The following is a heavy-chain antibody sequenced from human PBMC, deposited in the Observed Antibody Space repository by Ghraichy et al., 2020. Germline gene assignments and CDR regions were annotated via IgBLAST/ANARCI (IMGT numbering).Heavy chain of an antibody. CDR1: GGSITSGNCY. CDR2: IHYSGNT. D-gene: IGHD3-22*01. Sequence: SETLSLTCTVSGGSITSGNCYWSWIRQPPGKGLEWIGYIHYSGNTYYNPSLKSRLTISVDTSKSQFSLKLSSVTAADTAVYYCARVDYYDSSGHYYYGMDVWGQGTTVTVSS. V-gene: IGHV4-30-4*01. J-gene: IGHJ6*02. CDR3: ARVDYYDSSGHYYYGMDV.